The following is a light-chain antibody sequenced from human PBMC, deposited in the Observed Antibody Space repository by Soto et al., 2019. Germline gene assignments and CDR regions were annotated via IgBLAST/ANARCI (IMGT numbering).Light chain of an antibody. CDR2: YAS. V-gene: IGKV3-11*02. J-gene: IGKJ3*01. Sequence: EIVMTQSPATLSLSPGERATLSCRASQIVGKYLVWYQQKPGQAPRLLINYASNRATGVPARFSGSRSGRNFTLPIISLEPEEYAVYYCRQRGNRSPLTFGRGTKVDIK. CDR1: QIVGKY. CDR3: RQRGNRSPLT.